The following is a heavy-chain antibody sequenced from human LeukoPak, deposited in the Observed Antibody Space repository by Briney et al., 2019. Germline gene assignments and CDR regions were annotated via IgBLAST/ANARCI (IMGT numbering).Heavy chain of an antibody. Sequence: SETLSLTCTVSGGAISSGGYYWSWIRQHPGKGLEWIGYIYFSGSTYRNPSLKSRVTISVDTSKNQFSLKLSSVTAADTAVYYCARVLSSAGEDWGRFDYWGQGTLVTVSS. CDR3: ARVLSSAGEDWGRFDY. D-gene: IGHD6-13*01. J-gene: IGHJ4*02. CDR2: IYFSGST. CDR1: GGAISSGGYY. V-gene: IGHV4-31*03.